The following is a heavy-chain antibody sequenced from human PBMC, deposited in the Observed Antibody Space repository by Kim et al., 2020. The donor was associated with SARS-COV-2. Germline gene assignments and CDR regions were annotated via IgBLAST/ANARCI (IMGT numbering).Heavy chain of an antibody. V-gene: IGHV4-61*02. J-gene: IGHJ4*02. CDR1: GGSISSGSYY. Sequence: SETLSLTCTVSGGSISSGSYYWSWIRQPAGKGLEWIGRIYTSGSTNYNPSLKSRVTISVDTSKNQFSLKMSSVTAADTAVYYFARVRRVMWEQGYFDYWGKGTMVTVS. CDR3: ARVRRVMWEQGYFDY. D-gene: IGHD1-26*01. CDR2: IYTSGST.